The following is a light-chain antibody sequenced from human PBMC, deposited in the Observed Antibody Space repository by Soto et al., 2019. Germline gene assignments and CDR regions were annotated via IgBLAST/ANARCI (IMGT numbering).Light chain of an antibody. Sequence: EIVLTQSPATLSLSPGERATLSCRASPSVTNYLAWYQQKPGQAPRLLIYGAFNRATGIPARFSSSGSGTDFTLTISSLEPEDFAVYYCQQRNIWPPVTFGQGTRLEI. CDR1: PSVTNY. CDR3: QQRNIWPPVT. CDR2: GAF. V-gene: IGKV3-11*01. J-gene: IGKJ5*01.